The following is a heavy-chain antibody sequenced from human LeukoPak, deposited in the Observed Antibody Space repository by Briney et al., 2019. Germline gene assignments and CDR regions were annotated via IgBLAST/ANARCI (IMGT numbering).Heavy chain of an antibody. J-gene: IGHJ4*02. D-gene: IGHD3-10*01. V-gene: IGHV3-23*01. CDR2: ISNGGANT. CDR3: AKEYYSGSGTYLYYFDY. CDR1: GFTFTSYA. Sequence: GGSLRLSCAASGFTFTSYAMSWVRQAPGKGLEWVPTISNGGANTYYADSVKGRFTISRDNSKNTLYLQMNSLRAEDTAVYSCAKEYYSGSGTYLYYFDYWGQGTLVTVSS.